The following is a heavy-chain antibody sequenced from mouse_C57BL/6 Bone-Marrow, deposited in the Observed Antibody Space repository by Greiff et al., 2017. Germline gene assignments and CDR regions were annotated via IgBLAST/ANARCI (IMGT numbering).Heavy chain of an antibody. CDR2: IYPSDSET. D-gene: IGHD2-14*01. CDR3: ARSIGDY. Sequence: QVQLQQPGAELVRPGSSVKLSCKASGYTFTSYWMDWVKQRPGQGLEWIGNIYPSDSETHYNQKFKDKATWTVDNSASTAYMQLSSLTSEDSAVYYCARSIGDYWGQGTTLTVSS. V-gene: IGHV1-61*01. J-gene: IGHJ2*01. CDR1: GYTFTSYW.